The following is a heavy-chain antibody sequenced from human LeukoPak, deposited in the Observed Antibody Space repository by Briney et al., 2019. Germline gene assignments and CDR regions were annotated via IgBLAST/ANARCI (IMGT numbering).Heavy chain of an antibody. V-gene: IGHV4-59*08. J-gene: IGHJ6*02. CDR1: GGSISSYY. CDR2: VYNRGST. Sequence: KPSETLSLTCTVSGGSISSYYWSWIRQPPGKGLEWIGYVYNRGSTNYNPSLKSRVTISVDPAKNQVSLKPSSVTAADTAVYYCASHFHGMDVWGQGTTVTVSS. CDR3: ASHFHGMDV.